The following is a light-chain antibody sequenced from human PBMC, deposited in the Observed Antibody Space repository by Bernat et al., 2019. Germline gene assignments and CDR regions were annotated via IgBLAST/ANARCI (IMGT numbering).Light chain of an antibody. J-gene: IGLJ2*01. CDR1: SGDVGAYKF. CDR3: SSYTNSSTRL. Sequence: QSVLTQPASVSGSPGQSITISCTGTSGDVGAYKFVAWYQQQPVKAHKLIIYDDSDRPSGVSDRFSGPKSGNTASLTISGLQAEDEADYYCSSYTNSSTRLFGKGTKLTNL. CDR2: DDS. V-gene: IGLV2-14*01.